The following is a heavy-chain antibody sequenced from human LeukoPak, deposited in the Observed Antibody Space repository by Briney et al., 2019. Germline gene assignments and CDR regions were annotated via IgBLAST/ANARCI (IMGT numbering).Heavy chain of an antibody. CDR1: GFTFSTYA. Sequence: GGSLRLSCAASGFTFSTYAMSWVRQAPGKGLEWLSAIGGGGRDTFYADSVKGRFTVSRDNSKNALYLQMSSLRAEDTAVYFCAKNRGANYYNYYMDVWGKGTTVTVSS. CDR2: IGGGGRDT. V-gene: IGHV3-23*01. J-gene: IGHJ6*03. CDR3: AKNRGANYYNYYMDV. D-gene: IGHD4/OR15-4a*01.